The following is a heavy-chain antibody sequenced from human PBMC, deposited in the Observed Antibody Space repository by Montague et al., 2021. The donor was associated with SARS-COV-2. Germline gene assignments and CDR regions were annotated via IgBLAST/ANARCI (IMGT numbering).Heavy chain of an antibody. J-gene: IGHJ5*02. V-gene: IGHV4-59*01. CDR3: AREGLHNWFDP. CDR2: IYYRGST. Sequence: SETLSLACTVSNGSINSYYWSWVRQHPGKRLEWIGYIYYRGSTNYNPSPESRVTMSIDTSKNQFSLKLRSVTAADTAVYFCAREGLHNWFDPWGQGTLVIVSS. CDR1: NGSINSYY.